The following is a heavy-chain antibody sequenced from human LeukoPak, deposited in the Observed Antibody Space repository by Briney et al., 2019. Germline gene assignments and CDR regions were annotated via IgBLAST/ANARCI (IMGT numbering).Heavy chain of an antibody. V-gene: IGHV3-23*01. CDR3: AKDGGLWVSAHWGDS. D-gene: IGHD7-27*01. Sequence: GGSLRLSCAASGFTFSSYAMSWVRQAPGKGMEWVSIITTSDGNTYYADSVKGRFTVSRDNSKNTLFLQMNSLRAEDTAVYYCAKDGGLWVSAHWGDSWGRGTLVTVSS. CDR2: ITTSDGNT. CDR1: GFTFSSYA. J-gene: IGHJ4*02.